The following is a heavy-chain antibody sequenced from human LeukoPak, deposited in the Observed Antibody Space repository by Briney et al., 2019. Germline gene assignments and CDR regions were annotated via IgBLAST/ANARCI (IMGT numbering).Heavy chain of an antibody. CDR3: ARDGSGSGSPFDY. Sequence: SETLSLTCTVSDYFISSGYYWAWIRQPPGKGLEWIGSIYHSGTTYYNPSLKSRVTISVDTSKNQFSLKLNSVTAADTAVYYCARDGSGSGSPFDYWGQGTLVTVSS. D-gene: IGHD3-22*01. CDR1: DYFISSGYY. V-gene: IGHV4-38-2*02. J-gene: IGHJ4*02. CDR2: IYHSGTT.